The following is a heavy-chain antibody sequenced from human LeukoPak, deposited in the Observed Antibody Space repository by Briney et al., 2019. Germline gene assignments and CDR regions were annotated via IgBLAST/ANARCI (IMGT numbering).Heavy chain of an antibody. D-gene: IGHD3-3*01. CDR3: AGNDFWSGYYSRVRWFDP. V-gene: IGHV1-8*01. Sequence: GASVKVSCKASGYTFTSYDINWVRQATGQGLEWMGWMNPNSGNTGYAQKFQGRVTMTRNTSISTAYMELSSLRSEDTAVYYCAGNDFWSGYYSRVRWFDPWGQGTLVTVSS. CDR1: GYTFTSYD. CDR2: MNPNSGNT. J-gene: IGHJ5*02.